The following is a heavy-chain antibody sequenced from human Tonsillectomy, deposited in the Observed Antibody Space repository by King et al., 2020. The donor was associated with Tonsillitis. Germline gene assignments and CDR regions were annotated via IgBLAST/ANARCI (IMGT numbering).Heavy chain of an antibody. V-gene: IGHV1-69*01. J-gene: IGHJ3*02. CDR1: GGTFSSYA. Sequence: HVQLVESGAEVKKPGSSVKVSCKASGGTFSSYAISWVRQAPGQGLEWMGGIIPIFGTGNYAQKFQGRVTITADESTSTVYMELSSLRSEDTAVYYCARLQDGFDPTPPGHHGAFDIWGQGTMVTVSS. CDR3: ARLQDGFDPTPPGHHGAFDI. CDR2: IIPIFGTG. D-gene: IGHD5-12*01.